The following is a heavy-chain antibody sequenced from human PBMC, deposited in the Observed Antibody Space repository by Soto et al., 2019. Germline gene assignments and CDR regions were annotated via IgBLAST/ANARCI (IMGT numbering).Heavy chain of an antibody. V-gene: IGHV1-69*02. D-gene: IGHD2-2*01. CDR1: GGTFSSYT. CDR2: IIPILGIA. CDR3: TRVPYCVSSSCYGTNYWCFDL. J-gene: IGHJ2*01. Sequence: QVQLVQSGAEVKKPGSSVKVSCKASGGTFSSYTISWVRQAPGQGLEWMGRIIPILGIANYAQKFQGRVTIPADKSTSTAYLELSCLRTEDTAVYYCTRVPYCVSSSCYGTNYWCFDLGSRGTLVTVFS.